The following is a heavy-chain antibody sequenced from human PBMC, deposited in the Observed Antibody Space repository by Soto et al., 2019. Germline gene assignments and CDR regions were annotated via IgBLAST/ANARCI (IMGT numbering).Heavy chain of an antibody. Sequence: QVQLVQAGGGVVQPGRSLRLSCSDSGFAFSSYGMHWVRQAPGKGHEWVAVISYDGRRQYYADSFKGRFTISRDNSKNTLFLQMNRLREDDTAVYYCAKDNHLLGYDSSDYYFDSWGQGSLVTVSA. CDR1: GFAFSSYG. CDR3: AKDNHLLGYDSSDYYFDS. V-gene: IGHV3-30*18. CDR2: ISYDGRRQ. D-gene: IGHD3-22*01. J-gene: IGHJ4*02.